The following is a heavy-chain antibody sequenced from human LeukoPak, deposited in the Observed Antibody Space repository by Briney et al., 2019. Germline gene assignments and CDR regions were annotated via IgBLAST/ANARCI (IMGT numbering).Heavy chain of an antibody. CDR3: ARDLYKGYDFWSGYYTDFDY. CDR2: ISYDGSNK. CDR1: GFTFSSHA. Sequence: GRSLRLSCAASGFTFSSHAMHWVRQAPGKGLEWVAVISYDGSNKYYADSVKGRFTISRDNSKNTLYLQMNSLRAEDTAVYYCARDLYKGYDFWSGYYTDFDYWGQGTLVTVSS. V-gene: IGHV3-30-3*01. J-gene: IGHJ4*02. D-gene: IGHD3-3*01.